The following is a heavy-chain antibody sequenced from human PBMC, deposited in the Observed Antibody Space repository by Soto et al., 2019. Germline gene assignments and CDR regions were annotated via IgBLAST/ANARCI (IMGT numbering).Heavy chain of an antibody. V-gene: IGHV3-33*01. J-gene: IGHJ6*02. Sequence: QVQLVESGGVVVQPGRSLRLSCAASGFTFSNYHMHWVRQAPGKGLDWVAFIWYDGLKTYYADSVKGRFTISRDNSRNTLFLQMDSLRAEDTAVYYCARDSYGMDVWGQGTTVTVSS. CDR3: ARDSYGMDV. CDR1: GFTFSNYH. CDR2: IWYDGLKT.